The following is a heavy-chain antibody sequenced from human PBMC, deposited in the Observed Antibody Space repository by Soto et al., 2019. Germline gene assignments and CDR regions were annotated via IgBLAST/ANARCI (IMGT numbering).Heavy chain of an antibody. CDR1: GFTFSSYA. D-gene: IGHD3-22*01. CDR2: ISGSGGST. V-gene: IGHV3-23*01. J-gene: IGHJ3*01. CDR3: AKDARSGSCDAFDF. Sequence: EVQLLESGGGLVQPGGSLRLSCAASGFTFSSYAMSWVRQAPGKGLEWVSAISGSGGSTYYADSVKGRFTISRDNSNNPLYLQRNGLRAEDTGVYYCAKDARSGSCDAFDFWGQGKMVTVSS.